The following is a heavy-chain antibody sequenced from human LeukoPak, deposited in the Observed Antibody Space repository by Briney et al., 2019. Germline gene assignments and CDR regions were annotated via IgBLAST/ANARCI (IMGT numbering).Heavy chain of an antibody. Sequence: SETLSLTCTVSGGSISSSSYYWGWIRQPPGKGLEWIATISHSGSTSYNPSLKSRVIVSVDTSKNQFSLNLYSVTAADTAVYYCARHPAAVATGAYSGMDVWGQGTTVTVSS. J-gene: IGHJ6*02. CDR3: ARHPAAVATGAYSGMDV. CDR2: ISHSGST. D-gene: IGHD6-13*01. V-gene: IGHV4-39*01. CDR1: GGSISSSSYY.